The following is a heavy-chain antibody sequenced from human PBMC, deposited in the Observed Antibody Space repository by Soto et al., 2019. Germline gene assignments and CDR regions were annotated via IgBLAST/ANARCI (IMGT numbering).Heavy chain of an antibody. CDR2: ISYDGSNK. J-gene: IGHJ5*02. Sequence: QVQLVESGGGVVQPGRSLRLSCAASGFTFSSYGLHWVRQAPGKGLEWVAVISYDGSNKYYADSVKGRFTISRDNSKNTLYLQMNSLRAEDTAVYYCAKDDDSSGYQNWFDPWGQGTLVTVSS. CDR3: AKDDDSSGYQNWFDP. V-gene: IGHV3-30*18. CDR1: GFTFSSYG. D-gene: IGHD3-22*01.